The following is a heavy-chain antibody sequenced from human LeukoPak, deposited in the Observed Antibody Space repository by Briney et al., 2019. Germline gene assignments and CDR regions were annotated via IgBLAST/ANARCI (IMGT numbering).Heavy chain of an antibody. Sequence: GSLRLSCAASGFSNSDHYMDWVRQAPGKGLEWVGHIKKTVDSYTTEYATSVKGRFTISRDDSNNSLYLQMNSLKTEDTALYFCTALIADSWGQGTLVTVSS. CDR2: IKKTVDSYTT. V-gene: IGHV3-72*01. J-gene: IGHJ5*01. CDR1: GFSNSDHY. D-gene: IGHD2/OR15-2a*01. CDR3: TALIADS.